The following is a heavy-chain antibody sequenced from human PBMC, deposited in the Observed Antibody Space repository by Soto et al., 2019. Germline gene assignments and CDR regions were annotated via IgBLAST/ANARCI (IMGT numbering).Heavy chain of an antibody. Sequence: EASVKVSCKASGGAFSSYAISWVRQPPGQGLEWMGGITPIFGTANYAQKFQGRVTITADKSTSTAYMELSSLRSEDTAVYYCARAGRWKWLMLVYYYGMDVWG. CDR1: GGAFSSYA. CDR3: ARAGRWKWLMLVYYYGMDV. J-gene: IGHJ6*02. V-gene: IGHV1-69*06. CDR2: ITPIFGTA. D-gene: IGHD3-22*01.